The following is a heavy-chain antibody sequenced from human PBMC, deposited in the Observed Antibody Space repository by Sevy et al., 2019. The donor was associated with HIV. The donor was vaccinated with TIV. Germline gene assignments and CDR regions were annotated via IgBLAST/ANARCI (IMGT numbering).Heavy chain of an antibody. Sequence: GGSLRLSCVASGFTVSSNYMSWVRQAPGKGLEWVSVIYSGGTTYYADSVKGRFTISRDNSKNTLYLQMNNLRAEDTAVYYCAREREFTIFGVLIEYGMDVWGQWTTVTVSS. CDR1: GFTVSSNY. J-gene: IGHJ6*02. V-gene: IGHV3-53*01. CDR3: AREREFTIFGVLIEYGMDV. D-gene: IGHD3-3*01. CDR2: IYSGGTT.